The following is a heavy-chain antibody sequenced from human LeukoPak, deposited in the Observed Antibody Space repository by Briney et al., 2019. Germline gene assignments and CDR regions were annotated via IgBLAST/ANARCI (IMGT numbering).Heavy chain of an antibody. D-gene: IGHD3-22*01. CDR1: GGSISSYY. CDR3: AGGSSGYYYSVDY. J-gene: IGHJ4*02. V-gene: IGHV4-59*01. CDR2: IYYSGST. Sequence: SETLSLTCTVSGGSISSYYWSWIRRPPGKGLEWIGYIYYSGSTNYNPSLKSRVTISVDTSKNQFSLKLRSVTAADTAVYYCAGGSSGYYYSVDYWGQGTLVTVSS.